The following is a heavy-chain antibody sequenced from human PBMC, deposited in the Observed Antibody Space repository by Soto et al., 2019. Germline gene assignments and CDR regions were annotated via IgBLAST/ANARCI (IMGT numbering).Heavy chain of an antibody. V-gene: IGHV3-23*01. CDR1: GVTFSSYA. CDR2: ISGSGGST. J-gene: IGHJ6*02. CDR3: AKDSQRYDFWSGYYESSHMDV. D-gene: IGHD3-3*01. Sequence: SLRLSCAASGVTFSSYATSWVRQAPGKGLEWVSAISGSGGSTYYADSVKGRFTISRDNSKNTLYLQMNSLRAEDTAVYYCAKDSQRYDFWSGYYESSHMDVWGQGTTVTVSS.